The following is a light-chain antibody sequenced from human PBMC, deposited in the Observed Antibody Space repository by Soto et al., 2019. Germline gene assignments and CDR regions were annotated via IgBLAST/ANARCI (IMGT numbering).Light chain of an antibody. Sequence: EIVLPQSPGTLSLSPGERATLSCRASQSVSSTYLAWYHHKPGQAPRLLIYGASSRAAGIPDRFSGSGSGTDFTLTISRLEHEDFAVYYCHHYGSSRYTFGQGTKVEIK. J-gene: IGKJ2*01. CDR3: HHYGSSRYT. CDR2: GAS. CDR1: QSVSSTY. V-gene: IGKV3-20*01.